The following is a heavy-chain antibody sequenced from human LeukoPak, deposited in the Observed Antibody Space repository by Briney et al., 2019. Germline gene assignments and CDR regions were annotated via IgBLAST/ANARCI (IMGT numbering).Heavy chain of an antibody. J-gene: IGHJ4*02. CDR2: INPSGGST. CDR3: AREGLRGGYSSSWHE. D-gene: IGHD6-13*01. CDR1: GYTFTSYY. V-gene: IGHV1-46*01. Sequence: GASVNVSCKASGYTFTSYYMHWVRQAPGQGLEWMGIINPSGGSTSYAQKFQGRVTMTRDMSTSTVYMELSSLRSEDTAVYYCAREGLRGGYSSSWHEWGQGTLVTVSS.